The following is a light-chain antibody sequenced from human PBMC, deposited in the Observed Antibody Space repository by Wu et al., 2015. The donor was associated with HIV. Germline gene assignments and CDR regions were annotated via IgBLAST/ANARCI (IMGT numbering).Light chain of an antibody. V-gene: IGKV3-15*01. Sequence: ILMTQSPATLSVSPGQRVTLSCRASESVRDNVAWYQHKRGQSPRLVISGASSRATGIPARFSGSGSGTDFTLTISSLESEDFAVYYCQQRSNWPLTFGGGTKVEIK. CDR3: QQRSNWPLT. CDR2: GAS. CDR1: ESVRDN. J-gene: IGKJ4*01.